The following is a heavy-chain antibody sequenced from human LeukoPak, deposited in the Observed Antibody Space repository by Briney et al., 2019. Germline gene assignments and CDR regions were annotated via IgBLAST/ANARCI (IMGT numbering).Heavy chain of an antibody. D-gene: IGHD1-26*01. J-gene: IGHJ4*02. V-gene: IGHV3-23*01. CDR2: ISGSGGST. CDR1: GFTFSSYA. CDR3: ARKGSGTYSPFDY. Sequence: PGGSLRLSCAASGFTFSSYAMSWVRQAPGKGLEWVSAISGSGGSTYYADSVKGRFTISRDNSKNTLYPQMNSLRAEDTAVYYCARKGSGTYSPFDYWGPGTLVTVSS.